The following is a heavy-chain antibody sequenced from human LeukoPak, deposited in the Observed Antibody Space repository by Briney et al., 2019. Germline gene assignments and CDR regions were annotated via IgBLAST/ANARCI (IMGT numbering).Heavy chain of an antibody. V-gene: IGHV4-39*01. D-gene: IGHD3-10*01. J-gene: IGHJ4*02. CDR2: IYYSGST. CDR3: ARHGPGLYYYGSGSYDY. Sequence: PSETLSLTRTVSGGSISSSSYYWGWIRQPPGKGLERIGSIYYSGSTYYNPSLKSRVTISVDTSKNQFSLKLSSVTAADTAVYYCARHGPGLYYYGSGSYDYWGQGTLVTVSS. CDR1: GGSISSSSYY.